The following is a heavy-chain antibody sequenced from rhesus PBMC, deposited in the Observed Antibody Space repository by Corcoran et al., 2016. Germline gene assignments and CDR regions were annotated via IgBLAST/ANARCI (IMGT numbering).Heavy chain of an antibody. CDR1: GGLTSTNS. Sequence: QVQLQESGPGLVKPSETLSLTCAVSGGLTSTNSWSWIRQPPGKGLEWIGRIFGNGGRTAYNPALKIRVTMTRDTSKNQFARKLSSVTAADTAVYYCARQYSTAVSNWGQGVLVTVSS. CDR3: ARQYSTAVSN. J-gene: IGHJ4*01. V-gene: IGHV4-160*01. CDR2: IFGNGGRT. D-gene: IGHD2-15*01.